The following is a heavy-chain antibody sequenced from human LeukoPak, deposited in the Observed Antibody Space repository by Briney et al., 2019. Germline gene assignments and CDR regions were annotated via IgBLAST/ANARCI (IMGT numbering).Heavy chain of an antibody. J-gene: IGHJ6*02. CDR1: GFTFSSYW. D-gene: IGHD3-16*01. CDR3: ARGGGLDV. Sequence: GGSLRLSCAASGFTFSSYWMSWVRQTPGKGLEWVASINHNGNVNYYVDSVKGRFTISRDNAKNSLYLQMSNLRAEDTAVYFCARGGGLDVWGQGATVTVSS. CDR2: INHNGNVN. V-gene: IGHV3-7*03.